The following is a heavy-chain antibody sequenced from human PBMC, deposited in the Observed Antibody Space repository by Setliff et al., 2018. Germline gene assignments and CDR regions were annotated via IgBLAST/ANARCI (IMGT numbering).Heavy chain of an antibody. CDR3: ARFIAVSGLDY. V-gene: IGHV4-61*09. CDR2: IFSKGST. J-gene: IGHJ4*02. Sequence: TLSLTCTVSGGSITSGNYYWSWVRQSAEGGLEWIGHIFSKGSTNSNPSLMSRISISVDASKNQFSLRLRSVTAADTAVYYCARFIAVSGLDYWGQGTLVTVSS. D-gene: IGHD6-19*01. CDR1: GGSITSGNYY.